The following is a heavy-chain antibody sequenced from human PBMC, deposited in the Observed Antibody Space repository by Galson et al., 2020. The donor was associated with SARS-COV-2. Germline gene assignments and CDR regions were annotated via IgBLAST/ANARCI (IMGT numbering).Heavy chain of an antibody. CDR1: GYSFTNYW. D-gene: IGHD1-1*01. J-gene: IGHJ4*02. Sequence: GESLKISCPGHGYSFTNYWIGWVRQVPGKGLELMGIIYPGDSDTTYSPSFQGQVTISADKSISTVYLQWSSLKVADSAIYYCAKGVRPTAKYYFDYWGQGTLVTVSS. CDR3: AKGVRPTAKYYFDY. CDR2: IYPGDSDT. V-gene: IGHV5-51*01.